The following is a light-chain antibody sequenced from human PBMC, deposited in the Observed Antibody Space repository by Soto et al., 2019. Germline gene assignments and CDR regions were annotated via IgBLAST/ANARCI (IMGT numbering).Light chain of an antibody. CDR1: QTVIRN. J-gene: IGKJ5*01. CDR2: GAS. Sequence: IVKTHSPATLSVSPWQRSTLSFSSSQTVIRNLAWYQQKPGQTPRLLIFGASTRATGVPDRFSGTGSGTEFTLTISSLKSEDYAVYYCQQYKSWPPITFGQGTRLEIK. V-gene: IGKV3-15*01. CDR3: QQYKSWPPIT.